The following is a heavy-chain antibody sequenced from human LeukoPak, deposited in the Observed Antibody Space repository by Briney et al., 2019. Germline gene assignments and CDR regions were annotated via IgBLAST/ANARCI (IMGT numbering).Heavy chain of an antibody. V-gene: IGHV1-2*02. J-gene: IGHJ3*02. Sequence: ASVKVSCKASGYTFIGYYMHWVRQAPGQGLEWMGWINPNSGGTIYAQKFQGRVTMTRDTSISTAYMDLTSLTSDDTAVYYCARDYVWGSYRLNAFDIWGQGTMVTVSS. CDR2: INPNSGGT. CDR1: GYTFIGYY. D-gene: IGHD3-16*02. CDR3: ARDYVWGSYRLNAFDI.